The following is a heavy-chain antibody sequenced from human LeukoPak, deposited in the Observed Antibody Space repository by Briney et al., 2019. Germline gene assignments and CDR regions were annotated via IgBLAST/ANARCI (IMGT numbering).Heavy chain of an antibody. J-gene: IGHJ5*02. CDR1: GFTFDDYA. V-gene: IGHV3-74*01. CDR3: ARPSVGFDP. CDR2: ISGDGSST. Sequence: GGSLRLSCAASGFTFDDYAMHWVRQAPGKGLVWLSRISGDGSSTSYADSVKGRFTISRDNAKNTLYLQMNSLRAEDTAMYYCARPSVGFDPWGQGTLVTVSS.